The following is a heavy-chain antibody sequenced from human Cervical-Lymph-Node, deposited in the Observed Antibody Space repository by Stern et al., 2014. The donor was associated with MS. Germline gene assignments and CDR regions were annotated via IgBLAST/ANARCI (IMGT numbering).Heavy chain of an antibody. CDR3: AREIATVVPFDY. CDR2: MYWDDDE. D-gene: IGHD6-13*01. Sequence: ESGPTLVRPTQTLTLTCTFSGYSLSSFGVGVGWIRQPPGKALEWLALMYWDDDERYSPVLRTRLNITKDTSKNQVVLTMTDMDPMDTATYYCAREIATVVPFDYWGQGTLVTVSS. J-gene: IGHJ4*02. CDR1: GYSLSSFGVG. V-gene: IGHV2-5*02.